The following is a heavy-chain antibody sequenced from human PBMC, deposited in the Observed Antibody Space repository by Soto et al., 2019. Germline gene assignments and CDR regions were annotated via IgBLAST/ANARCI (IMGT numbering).Heavy chain of an antibody. CDR2: IYYSGST. CDR1: GGSISISTYY. D-gene: IGHD2-15*01. J-gene: IGHJ6*04. Sequence: PAETLSLTCTISGGSISISTYYWGWIRQPPGNGLEWSGSIYYSGSTYYNPSLKSRVTISVDTSKNRFSLKLSSVTAADTAVYYCARLGLIRYCSGGSCYPNYYGMDVWGKGNTVTVSS. V-gene: IGHV4-39*01. CDR3: ARLGLIRYCSGGSCYPNYYGMDV.